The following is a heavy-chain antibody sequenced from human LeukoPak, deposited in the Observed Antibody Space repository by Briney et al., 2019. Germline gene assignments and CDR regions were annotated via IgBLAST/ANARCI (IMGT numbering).Heavy chain of an antibody. V-gene: IGHV3-23*01. CDR2: ISGNGDST. CDR3: AGQWLRLGAIDY. Sequence: GGSLRLSCSVSGFTFISYSMTWVRQAPGKGLEWVSSISGNGDSTYYADSVKGRFTISRDNSKDTLYLQMNSLRVDDTAVYYCAGQWLRLGAIDYWGQGTLVAVSS. D-gene: IGHD5-12*01. CDR1: GFTFISYS. J-gene: IGHJ4*02.